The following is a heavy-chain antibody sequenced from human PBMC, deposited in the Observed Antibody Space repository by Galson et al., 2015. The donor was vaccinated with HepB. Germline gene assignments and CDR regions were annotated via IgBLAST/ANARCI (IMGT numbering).Heavy chain of an antibody. D-gene: IGHD6-19*01. CDR3: ARGEWLDGYYDS. J-gene: IGHJ4*02. CDR1: GFAFNTYS. CDR2: ISSSSSYI. Sequence: SLRLSCAASGFAFNTYSMNWVRQAPGKGLEWVSSISSSSSYIYYADSVKGRFTISRDNAKNSLYLQMNSLRAEDTAVYYCARGEWLDGYYDSWGRGTLVTVSS. V-gene: IGHV3-21*06.